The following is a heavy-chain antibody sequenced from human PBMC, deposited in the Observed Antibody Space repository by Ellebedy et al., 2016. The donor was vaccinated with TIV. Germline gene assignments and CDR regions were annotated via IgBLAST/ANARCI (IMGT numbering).Heavy chain of an antibody. Sequence: AASVKVSCKASGYTFTSYYMHWVRQAPGQGLEWMGIINPSGGSTSYAQKLQGRVTMTRDTSTSTVYMELSSLRSEDTAVYYCARDRATVGFYYYYGMDVWGQGTTVTVSS. D-gene: IGHD4-23*01. CDR3: ARDRATVGFYYYYGMDV. V-gene: IGHV1-46*04. CDR1: GYTFTSYY. CDR2: INPSGGST. J-gene: IGHJ6*02.